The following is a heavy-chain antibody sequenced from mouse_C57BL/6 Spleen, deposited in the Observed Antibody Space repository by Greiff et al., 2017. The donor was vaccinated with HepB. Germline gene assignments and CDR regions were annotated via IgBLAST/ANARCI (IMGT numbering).Heavy chain of an antibody. J-gene: IGHJ4*01. CDR2: IHPNSGST. D-gene: IGHD1-1*01. V-gene: IGHV1-64*01. CDR3: ARKGRYDYAMDY. CDR1: GYTFTSYW. Sequence: QVQLQQPGAELVKPGASVKLSCKAPGYTFTSYWMHWVKQRPGQGLEWIGMIHPNSGSTNYNEKFKSKATLTVDKSSSTAYMQLSSLTSEDSAVYYCARKGRYDYAMDYWGQGTSVTVSS.